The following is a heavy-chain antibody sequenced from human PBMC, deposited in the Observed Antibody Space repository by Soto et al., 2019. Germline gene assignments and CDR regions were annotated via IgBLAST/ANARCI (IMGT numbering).Heavy chain of an antibody. CDR2: ISAYNGNT. CDR1: GYTFTSYG. J-gene: IGHJ5*02. Sequence: ASVKVSCKASGYTFTSYGISWVRQAPGHGLEWMGWISAYNGNTNYAQELQGRVTMTTDTSTSTAYMELRSLRSDDTAVYYCARWVDCSGGSCYPNWFDPWGQGTLVTVSS. D-gene: IGHD2-15*01. CDR3: ARWVDCSGGSCYPNWFDP. V-gene: IGHV1-18*04.